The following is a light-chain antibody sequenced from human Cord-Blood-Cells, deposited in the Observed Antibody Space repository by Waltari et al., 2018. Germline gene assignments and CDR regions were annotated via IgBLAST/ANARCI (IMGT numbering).Light chain of an antibody. Sequence: QSALTQPASVSGSPGQSITISCIGTSRDVGGYNYVSWYQQHPGNAPNLMIYDVSNRPSGVSNRFSCSKSRNTASLTISGLQAEDEADYYCSSYTSSSTRVFGGGTKLTVL. CDR2: DVS. CDR1: SRDVGGYNY. CDR3: SSYTSSSTRV. J-gene: IGLJ3*02. V-gene: IGLV2-14*01.